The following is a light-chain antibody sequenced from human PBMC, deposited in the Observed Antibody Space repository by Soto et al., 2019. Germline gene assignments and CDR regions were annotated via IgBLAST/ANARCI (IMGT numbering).Light chain of an antibody. V-gene: IGLV2-14*01. CDR2: DVS. CDR3: SSYTSSSTPFYV. CDR1: SSDVVGYNY. Sequence: LTQPASVSGSPGQSITISCTGTSSDVVGYNYVSWYQQHPGKAPKLMIYDVSHRPSGVSDRFSGSKSGNTASLTISGLQAEDEADYYCSSYTSSSTPFYVFGTGTKVTVL. J-gene: IGLJ1*01.